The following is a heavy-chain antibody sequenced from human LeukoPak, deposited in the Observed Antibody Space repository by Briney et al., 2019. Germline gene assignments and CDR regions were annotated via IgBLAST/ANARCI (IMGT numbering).Heavy chain of an antibody. Sequence: GESLKISCAASGFIVINNYTTWVRQAPGKGLEWVSVIYGGGNTYYADSVKGRFTISRDNSKNTLYLQMNSLRADDTAVYYCATTGSGGHYNYFDHWGQGTLVTVSS. V-gene: IGHV3-66*01. CDR3: ATTGSGGHYNYFDH. CDR2: IYGGGNT. CDR1: GFIVINNY. J-gene: IGHJ4*02. D-gene: IGHD3-10*01.